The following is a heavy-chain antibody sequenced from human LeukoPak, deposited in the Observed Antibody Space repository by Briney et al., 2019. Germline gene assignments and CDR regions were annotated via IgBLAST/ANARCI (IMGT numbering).Heavy chain of an antibody. J-gene: IGHJ1*01. Sequence: PGESLRLSCAAPGFTFSSYAMSWVRQAPGKGLEWVSAISGSGISTYYADSVKGRFTTSRDNSKSTLYLQIRSLRVEDTAVYYCAKRPSESSGYKYFQDWGQGTLVTVSS. D-gene: IGHD3-22*01. CDR3: AKRPSESSGYKYFQD. CDR1: GFTFSSYA. V-gene: IGHV3-23*01. CDR2: ISGSGIST.